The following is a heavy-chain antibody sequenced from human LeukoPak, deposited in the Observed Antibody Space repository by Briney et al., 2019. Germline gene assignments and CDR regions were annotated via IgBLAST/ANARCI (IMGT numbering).Heavy chain of an antibody. V-gene: IGHV3-30-3*01. CDR2: ISYDGSIN. J-gene: IGHJ4*02. CDR1: GFTFNSYA. D-gene: IGHD2-15*01. CDR3: ARDRRYCSGGSCYFDYFFDY. Sequence: GRSLRLSCAASGFTFNSYAVHWVRQAPGKGLEWVAVISYDGSINFYAASVKGRFTISRDNSKNTLYLQMNSLRAEDTALYFCARDRRYCSGGSCYFDYFFDYWGQGTLVTVSS.